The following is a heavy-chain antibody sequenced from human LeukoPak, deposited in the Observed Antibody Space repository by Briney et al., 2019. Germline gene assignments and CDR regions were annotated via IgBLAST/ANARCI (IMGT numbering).Heavy chain of an antibody. Sequence: SETLSLTCTVSGGSISSYYWSWIRQPPGKGLEWIGYIYYSGSTNYNPSLKSRVTISVDTSKNQFSLKLSSVTAADTAVYYCARVPGDGYSSGSLDYWGQGTLVTVSS. CDR1: GGSISSYY. J-gene: IGHJ4*02. D-gene: IGHD6-19*01. V-gene: IGHV4-59*01. CDR2: IYYSGST. CDR3: ARVPGDGYSSGSLDY.